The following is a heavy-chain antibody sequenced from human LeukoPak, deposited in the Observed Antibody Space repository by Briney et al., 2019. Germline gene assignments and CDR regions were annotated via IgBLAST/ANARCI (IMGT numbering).Heavy chain of an antibody. CDR2: IYYSGST. J-gene: IGHJ4*02. CDR3: ARALGYCSSTSCYVDY. CDR1: GGSISSGGYY. V-gene: IGHV4-31*03. Sequence: PSETLSLTCTVSGGSISSGGYYWSWIRQHPGKGLEWIGYIYYSGSTYYNPSLKSRVTISVDTSKNQFSLKLSSVTAADTAVYYCARALGYCSSTSCYVDYWGQGTLVTVSS. D-gene: IGHD2-2*01.